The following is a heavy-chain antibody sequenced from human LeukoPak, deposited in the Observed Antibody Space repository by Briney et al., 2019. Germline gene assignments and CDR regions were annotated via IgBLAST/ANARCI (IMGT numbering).Heavy chain of an antibody. D-gene: IGHD6-13*01. CDR3: ARGSIAAEP. J-gene: IGHJ5*02. V-gene: IGHV4-34*01. CDR1: GGSFSGYY. CDR2: INHSGST. Sequence: SETLSLTCAVYGGSFSGYYWSWIRQPPGKGLEWIGEINHSGSTNYNPSLKSRVTVSVDTSKNQFSLKLSSVTAADTAVYYCARGSIAAEPWGQGTLVTVSS.